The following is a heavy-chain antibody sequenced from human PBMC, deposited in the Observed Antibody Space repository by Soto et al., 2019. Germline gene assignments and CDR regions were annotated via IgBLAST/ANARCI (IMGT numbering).Heavy chain of an antibody. CDR3: ARRARDQKNAAAGTVYFQH. V-gene: IGHV4-39*01. Sequence: QLQLQESGPGLVKPSETLSLTCTVSGGSISSSSYYWGWIRQPPGKGLEWIGSIYYSGSTYYNPSLKSRVTISVDTSKNQFSLKLSSVTAADTAVYYCARRARDQKNAAAGTVYFQHWGQGTLVTVSS. D-gene: IGHD6-13*01. CDR1: GGSISSSSYY. CDR2: IYYSGST. J-gene: IGHJ1*01.